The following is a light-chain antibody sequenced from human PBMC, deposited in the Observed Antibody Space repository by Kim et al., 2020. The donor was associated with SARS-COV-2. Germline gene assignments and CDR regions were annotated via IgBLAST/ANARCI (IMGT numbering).Light chain of an antibody. CDR1: QSFISH. J-gene: IGKJ1*01. V-gene: IGKV3-11*01. CDR3: QHNKT. CDR2: DAS. Sequence: ATVSLAPGERATRACRASQSFISHLAWYQQKPGQAPRRLIYDASNRATGIPARISGSGSGTDFTLTISSLEPEDFAVYYCQHNKTFGQGTKVDIK.